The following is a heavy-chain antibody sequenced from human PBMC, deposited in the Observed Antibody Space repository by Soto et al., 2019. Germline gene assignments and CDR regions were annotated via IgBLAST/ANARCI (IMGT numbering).Heavy chain of an antibody. CDR3: AISTITMVRGVASYYYYMDV. D-gene: IGHD3-10*01. Sequence: PGGSLRLSCAASGFTVSSNYMSWVRQAPGKGLEWVSVIYSGGSTYYADSVKGRFTISRDNSKNTLYLQMNSLRAEDTAVYYCAISTITMVRGVASYYYYMDVWGKGTTVTVSS. CDR2: IYSGGST. V-gene: IGHV3-66*01. J-gene: IGHJ6*03. CDR1: GFTVSSNY.